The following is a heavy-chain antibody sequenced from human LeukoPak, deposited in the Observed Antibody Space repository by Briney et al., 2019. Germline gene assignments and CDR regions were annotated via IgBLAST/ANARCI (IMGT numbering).Heavy chain of an antibody. Sequence: ASVKVYCKASGGTFSSYAISWVRQAPGQGLEWMGGIIPIFGTANYAQKFQGRVTITADESTSTAYMELSSLRSEDTAVYYCARGIVVVPAAILYYYGMDVWGQGTTVTVSS. CDR1: GGTFSSYA. V-gene: IGHV1-69*01. D-gene: IGHD2-2*01. CDR2: IIPIFGTA. J-gene: IGHJ6*02. CDR3: ARGIVVVPAAILYYYGMDV.